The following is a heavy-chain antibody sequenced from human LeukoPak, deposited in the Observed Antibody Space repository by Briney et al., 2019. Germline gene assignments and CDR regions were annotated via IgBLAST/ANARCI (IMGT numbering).Heavy chain of an antibody. V-gene: IGHV4-34*01. D-gene: IGHD2-2*01. CDR3: ARDVVVVPAAIHYGMDV. CDR2: INHSGRT. Sequence: SETLSFTCAVYGGSFSDYFWGWIRQPPGKGLEWIGEINHSGRTYYNPSLKSRVTISVDTSKNQFSLNLSSVTAADTAVYYCARDVVVVPAAIHYGMDVWGQGTTVTVSS. CDR1: GGSFSDYF. J-gene: IGHJ6*02.